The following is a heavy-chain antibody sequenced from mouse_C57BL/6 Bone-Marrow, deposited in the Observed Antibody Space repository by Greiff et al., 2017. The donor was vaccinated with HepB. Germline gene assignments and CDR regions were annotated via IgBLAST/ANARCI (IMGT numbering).Heavy chain of an antibody. V-gene: IGHV1-36*01. CDR3: ARSGFHYYGSSLWYFDV. CDR2: VYPYNGGT. Sequence: EVKLQESGPVLVKPGPSVKISCKASGFTFTDYYMHWVKQSHGKSLEWIGLVYPYNGGTSYNQKFKGKATLTVDTSSSTAYMELNSLTSEDSAVYYCARSGFHYYGSSLWYFDVWGTGTTVTVSS. CDR1: GFTFTDYY. J-gene: IGHJ1*03. D-gene: IGHD1-1*01.